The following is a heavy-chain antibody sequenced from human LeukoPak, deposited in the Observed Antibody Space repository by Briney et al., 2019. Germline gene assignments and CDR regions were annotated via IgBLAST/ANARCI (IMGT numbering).Heavy chain of an antibody. V-gene: IGHV3-30-3*01. CDR2: VSYDGSIN. Sequence: PGGSLRLSCAASGFTFSSHAMHWVRQAPGKGLEWVAFVSYDGSINSYADFVKGRFTISRDNSKNTLYLQMNSLRAEDTAVYFCAGDLSRTYTVDYWGQGTLVTVSS. J-gene: IGHJ4*02. CDR3: AGDLSRTYTVDY. D-gene: IGHD2-2*02. CDR1: GFTFSSHA.